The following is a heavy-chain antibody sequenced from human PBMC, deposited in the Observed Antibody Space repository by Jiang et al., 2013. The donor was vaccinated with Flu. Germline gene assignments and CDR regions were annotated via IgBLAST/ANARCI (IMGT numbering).Heavy chain of an antibody. D-gene: IGHD3-22*01. J-gene: IGHJ4*02. V-gene: IGHV3-30*18. CDR2: ISDDGSNK. CDR3: AKGPTMIDY. Sequence: GKGLEWVAVISDDGSNKYYADSVKGRFTISRDNSKNTLYLQMNSLRPEDTAVYFCAKGPTMIDYWGQGTLVTVSS.